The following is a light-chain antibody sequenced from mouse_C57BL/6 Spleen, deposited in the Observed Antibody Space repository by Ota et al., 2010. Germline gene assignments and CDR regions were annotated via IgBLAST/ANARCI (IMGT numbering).Light chain of an antibody. CDR3: QQYYSYPRT. V-gene: IGKV4-50*01. CDR1: SSENH. Sequence: ENVLTQSPVIMSASLGEKVTMSCRASSSENHMFWYQQKSDASPRLLIYDTSNLASGVPARFSGSGSGTSYSLTISRMEAEDAATYYCQQYYSYPRTFGGGTKLEIK. J-gene: IGKJ1*01. CDR2: DTS.